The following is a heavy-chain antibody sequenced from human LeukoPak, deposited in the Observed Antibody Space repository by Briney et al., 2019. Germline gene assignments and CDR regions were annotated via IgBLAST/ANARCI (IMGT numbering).Heavy chain of an antibody. CDR2: INHSGST. J-gene: IGHJ4*02. D-gene: IGHD5-12*01. Sequence: PSETLSLTCAVYGGSFSGYYWSWIRQPPGKGLEWIGEINHSGSTNYSPSLKGRVTISVDTSKNQFSLKLSSVTAADTAVYYCASSWIGGSYWGQGTLVTVSS. V-gene: IGHV4-34*01. CDR1: GGSFSGYY. CDR3: ASSWIGGSY.